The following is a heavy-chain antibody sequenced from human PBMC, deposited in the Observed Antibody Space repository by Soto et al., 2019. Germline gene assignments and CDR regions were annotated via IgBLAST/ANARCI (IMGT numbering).Heavy chain of an antibody. CDR1: GYTLTELS. J-gene: IGHJ4*02. V-gene: IGHV1-24*01. CDR3: ATGNPAYGSGSYYNY. Sequence: ASVNVSCKVSGYTLTELSMHWVRQAPGKGLEWMGGFDPEDGETIYAQKFQGRVTMTEDTSTDTAYMELSSLRSEDTAVYYCATGNPAYGSGSYYNYWGQGTLVTVSS. CDR2: FDPEDGET. D-gene: IGHD3-10*01.